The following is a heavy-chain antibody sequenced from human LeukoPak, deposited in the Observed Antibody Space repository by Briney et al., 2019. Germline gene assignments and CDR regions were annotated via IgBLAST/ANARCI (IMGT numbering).Heavy chain of an antibody. V-gene: IGHV3-33*01. CDR2: IWYDGSNK. CDR1: GFTFSSYG. D-gene: IGHD4-17*01. CDR3: ARESYGDYDGVFDY. J-gene: IGHJ4*02. Sequence: GGSLRLSCAASGFTFSSYGMHWVRQAPGKGLGWVAVIWYDGSNKYYADSVKGRFTISRDNSKNTLYLQMNSLRAEDTAVYYCARESYGDYDGVFDYSGQGTLVTVSS.